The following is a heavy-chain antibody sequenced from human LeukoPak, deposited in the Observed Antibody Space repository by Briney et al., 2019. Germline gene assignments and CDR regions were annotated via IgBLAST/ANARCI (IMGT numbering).Heavy chain of an antibody. CDR3: TRGPYYVYYYYYMDV. Sequence: GVLRLSCTASGFTFGDYAMSWVRQAPGKGLEWVGFIRSKAYGGTTEYAASVKGRFTISRDDSKSIAYLRMNSLKTEDTAVYYCTRGPYYVYYYYYMDVWGKGTTVTISS. D-gene: IGHD3-10*02. J-gene: IGHJ6*03. CDR2: IRSKAYGGTT. V-gene: IGHV3-49*04. CDR1: GFTFGDYA.